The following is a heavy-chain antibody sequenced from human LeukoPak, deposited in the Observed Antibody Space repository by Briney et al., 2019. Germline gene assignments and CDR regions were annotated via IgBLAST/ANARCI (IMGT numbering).Heavy chain of an antibody. CDR3: ARDNDYDSSGYWPDY. CDR2: ISSSSSYI. Sequence: PGGSLRLSCAASGFTFSSYSMNWVRQAPGKGLEWVSSISSSSSYIYYADSVKGRFTISRDNAKNSLYLQMNSLRAEDTAVYYCARDNDYDSSGYWPDYWGQGTLVTVSS. J-gene: IGHJ4*02. V-gene: IGHV3-21*04. D-gene: IGHD3-22*01. CDR1: GFTFSSYS.